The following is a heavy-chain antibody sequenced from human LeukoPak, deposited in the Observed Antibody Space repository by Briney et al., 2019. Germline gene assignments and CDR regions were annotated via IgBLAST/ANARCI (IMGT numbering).Heavy chain of an antibody. J-gene: IGHJ5*02. D-gene: IGHD5-24*01. CDR3: ARLKLTDNWFDP. V-gene: IGHV4-4*07. Sequence: SETLSLTCTVSGGSISSYYWSWIRQPAGKRLEWIGRIYTSGSTNYNPSLKSRVTISVDKSKNQFSLKLSSVTAADTAVYYCARLKLTDNWFDPWGQGTLVTVSS. CDR2: IYTSGST. CDR1: GGSISSYY.